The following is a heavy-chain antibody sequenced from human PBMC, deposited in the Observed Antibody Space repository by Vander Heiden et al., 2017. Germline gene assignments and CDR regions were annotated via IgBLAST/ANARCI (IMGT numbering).Heavy chain of an antibody. CDR1: GFTFSSYG. D-gene: IGHD2-15*01. Sequence: QVQLVESGGGVVQPGRSLRLSCAASGFTFSSYGMHWVRQAPGKGLEWGAVIWYDGSNKYYADSVKGRFTISRDNSKNTLYLQMNSLRAEDTAVYYCARDYVRYCSGGSCYNDYWGQGTLVTVSS. CDR3: ARDYVRYCSGGSCYNDY. CDR2: IWYDGSNK. J-gene: IGHJ4*02. V-gene: IGHV3-33*01.